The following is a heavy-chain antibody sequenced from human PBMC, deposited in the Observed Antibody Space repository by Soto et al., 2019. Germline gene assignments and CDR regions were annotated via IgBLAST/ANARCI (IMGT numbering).Heavy chain of an antibody. V-gene: IGHV4-59*01. D-gene: IGHD3-16*02. CDR2: VHSSGST. Sequence: QVQLQESGPGLVKPSETLSLTCTVSGDSLSSYFWSWIRQPPGKGLEWIGYVHSSGSTNYHPSPQSRVTISVDMSKNQFSLKLSSVTAEDTAVYYCARDLVNWYFDLWGRGTLVTVSS. CDR3: ARDLVNWYFDL. J-gene: IGHJ2*01. CDR1: GDSLSSYF.